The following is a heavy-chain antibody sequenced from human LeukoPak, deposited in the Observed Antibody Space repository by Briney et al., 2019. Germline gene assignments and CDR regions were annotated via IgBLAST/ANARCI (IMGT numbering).Heavy chain of an antibody. J-gene: IGHJ4*02. D-gene: IGHD3-22*01. CDR3: ARERYYYDSSGYLDY. Sequence: SETLSLTCTVSGGSISSSSYYWGWIRQPPGKGLEWIGSIYYSGSTYYNPSLKGRVTISVDTSKNQFSLKLSSVTAADTAVYYCARERYYYDSSGYLDYWGQGTLVTVSS. CDR1: GGSISSSSYY. V-gene: IGHV4-39*07. CDR2: IYYSGST.